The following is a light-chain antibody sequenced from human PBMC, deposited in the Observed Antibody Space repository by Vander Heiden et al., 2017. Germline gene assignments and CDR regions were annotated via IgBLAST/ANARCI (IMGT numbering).Light chain of an antibody. Sequence: EIVLTQSPATLSLSPGERATLSCRASQSLSSYLAWYKQKPGQAPRLLIYNASNRATGIKARFSGSGDGTDVTLTIISREPEDFEVYYCQQRTNGHPSWTFGQGTKVEIK. V-gene: IGKV3-11*01. CDR1: QSLSSY. J-gene: IGKJ1*01. CDR3: QQRTNGHPSWT. CDR2: NAS.